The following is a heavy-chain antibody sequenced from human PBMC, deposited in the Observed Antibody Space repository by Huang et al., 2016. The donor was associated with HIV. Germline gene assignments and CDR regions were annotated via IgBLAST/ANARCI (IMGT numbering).Heavy chain of an antibody. D-gene: IGHD5-18*01. J-gene: IGHJ3*02. CDR3: ARAKDTWDAYDI. CDR1: GFPFKNPA. V-gene: IGHV3-30-3*01. CDR2: ISNDGSNN. Sequence: SLRLSCAASGFPFKNPAMHWVRQAPGKGLDWVAVISNDGSNNYYADSVKGRFTISRDSSKSTLFLHMTSLRTEDTAVYYCARAKDTWDAYDIWGQGTMVIVSS.